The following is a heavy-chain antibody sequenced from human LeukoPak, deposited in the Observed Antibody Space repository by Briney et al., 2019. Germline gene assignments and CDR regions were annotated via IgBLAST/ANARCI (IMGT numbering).Heavy chain of an antibody. J-gene: IGHJ4*02. CDR2: INPNSGGT. CDR1: GYTFTGYY. CDR3: ARAPRVPAAAATPDY. V-gene: IGHV1-2*02. D-gene: IGHD2-2*01. Sequence: ASVKVSCKASGYTFTGYYMHWVRQAPGQGLEWMGWINPNSGGTNYAQKFQGRVTTTRDTSISTAYMELSRLRSDDTAVYYCARAPRVPAAAATPDYWGQGTLVTVSS.